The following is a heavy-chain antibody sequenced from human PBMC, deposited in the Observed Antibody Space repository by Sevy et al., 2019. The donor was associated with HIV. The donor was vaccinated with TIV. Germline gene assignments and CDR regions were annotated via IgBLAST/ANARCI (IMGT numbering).Heavy chain of an antibody. CDR3: ARLVVYCSGGRCSIIDF. J-gene: IGHJ4*02. Sequence: GGSLRLSCAASGFGLSNHAMIWVRQAPGKGLEWVAGISYDARKKYCADSVRGRFTISRDDSKNTLYLQMKSLTTEDTAVYYCARLVVYCSGGRCSIIDFWGQGTLVTVSS. CDR1: GFGLSNHA. CDR2: ISYDARKK. V-gene: IGHV3-30*01. D-gene: IGHD2-15*01.